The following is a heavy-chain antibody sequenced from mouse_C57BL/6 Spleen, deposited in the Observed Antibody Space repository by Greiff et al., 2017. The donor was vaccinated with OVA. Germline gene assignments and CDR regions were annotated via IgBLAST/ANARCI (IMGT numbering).Heavy chain of an antibody. D-gene: IGHD2-5*01. CDR2: IYPGGGYT. J-gene: IGHJ2*01. CDR1: GYTFTNYW. Sequence: VKLVESGAELVRPGTSVKMSCKASGYTFTNYWIGWAKQRPGHGLEWIGDIYPGGGYTNYNEKFKGKATLTADKSSSTAYMQFSSLTSEDSAIYYCARSSSYYSNYQYYFDYWGQGTTLTVSS. CDR3: ARSSSYYSNYQYYFDY. V-gene: IGHV1-63*01.